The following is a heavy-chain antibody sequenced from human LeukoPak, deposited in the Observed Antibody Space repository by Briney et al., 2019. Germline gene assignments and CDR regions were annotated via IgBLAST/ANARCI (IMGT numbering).Heavy chain of an antibody. CDR1: GYIFTGYY. J-gene: IGHJ4*02. CDR3: ATARDRNSVYSSLDY. V-gene: IGHV1-2*02. D-gene: IGHD5/OR15-5a*01. CDR2: INPNSGGT. Sequence: GASLKVSCKASGYIFTGYYMHWVRQAPGQGLEWMGWINPNSGGTNYARKFQGRVTMTRDTSISTAYMELSSLRSDDTAVYYCATARDRNSVYSSLDYWGQGTLVTVSS.